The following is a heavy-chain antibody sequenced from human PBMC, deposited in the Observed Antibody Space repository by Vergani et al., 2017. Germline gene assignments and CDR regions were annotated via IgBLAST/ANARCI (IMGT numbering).Heavy chain of an antibody. CDR2: ISGRSNYI. V-gene: IGHV3-21*06. D-gene: IGHD3-22*01. Sequence: EVQLQESGGGLVKPGGSLRVSCAASGFSFSPYSINWVRQAPGKGLEWVSSISGRSNYIYYADSLKGRFTISRDNSKNSVYLQMNSLRAEDTAIYYCARKKYYDSKDYYQVEPFDYWGQGTLVTVSS. CDR1: GFSFSPYS. CDR3: ARKKYYDSKDYYQVEPFDY. J-gene: IGHJ4*02.